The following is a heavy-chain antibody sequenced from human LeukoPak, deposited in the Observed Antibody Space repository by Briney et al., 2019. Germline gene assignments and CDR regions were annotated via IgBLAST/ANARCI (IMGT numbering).Heavy chain of an antibody. D-gene: IGHD3-3*01. CDR1: GYTFTSYG. CDR2: ISAYNGNT. V-gene: IGHV1-18*01. Sequence: ASVKVSCKASGYTFTSYGISWVRQAPGQGLEWMGWISAYNGNTNYAQKFQGRVTITADKSTSTAYMELSSLRSEDTAVYYCARPTRGDFWSGSNSPVYYYYYGMDVWGQGTTVTVSS. J-gene: IGHJ6*02. CDR3: ARPTRGDFWSGSNSPVYYYYYGMDV.